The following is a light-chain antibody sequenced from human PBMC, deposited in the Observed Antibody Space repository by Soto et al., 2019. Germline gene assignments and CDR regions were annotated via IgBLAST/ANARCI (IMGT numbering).Light chain of an antibody. CDR3: QQGSTTPIT. J-gene: IGKJ5*01. V-gene: IGKV1-39*01. CDR2: SAF. Sequence: DIQMTQSPSSLSASIGDRVTMSFRASQNIGSFLNWYQQKPGEAPRLLVYSAFRIQSGVPSRFNASGSGTDFTLSISSLQPEDFSTYYCQQGSTTPITFGLGTRLEIK. CDR1: QNIGSF.